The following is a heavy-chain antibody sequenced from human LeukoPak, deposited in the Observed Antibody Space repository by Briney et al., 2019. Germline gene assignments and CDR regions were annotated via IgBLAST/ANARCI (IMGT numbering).Heavy chain of an antibody. CDR2: IKSKTDGETT. CDR1: GFTVSNAW. V-gene: IGHV3-15*01. CDR3: TTVYSDSGGFYFNCCDY. D-gene: IGHD3-22*01. J-gene: IGHJ4*02. Sequence: GGSLRLSCAASGFTVSNAWMSWVRQAPGKGLVWVGRIKSKTDGETTDYAAPVKGRFTISRDDSKNTLYLQMNSLKTEDTAVYYCTTVYSDSGGFYFNCCDYWGQGTLVTVST.